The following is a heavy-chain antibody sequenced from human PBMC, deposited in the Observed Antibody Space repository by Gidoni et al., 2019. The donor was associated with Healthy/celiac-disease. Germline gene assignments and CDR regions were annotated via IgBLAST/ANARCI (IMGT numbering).Heavy chain of an antibody. J-gene: IGHJ4*02. CDR3: AKEGSGRDGYNYPGWLGY. CDR1: GFTFSSYG. Sequence: QVQLVESGGGVVQPGRSLRLSCAASGFTFSSYGMHWVRQAPGKGLEWGAVISYDGSNKYYADSVKGRFTISRDNSKNTLYLQMNSLRAEDTAVYYCAKEGSGRDGYNYPGWLGYWGQGTLVTVSS. CDR2: ISYDGSNK. V-gene: IGHV3-30*18. D-gene: IGHD5-12*01.